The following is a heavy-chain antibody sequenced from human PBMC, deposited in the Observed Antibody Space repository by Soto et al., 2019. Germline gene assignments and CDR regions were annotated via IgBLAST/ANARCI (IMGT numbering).Heavy chain of an antibody. CDR2: IYYSGST. CDR1: GGSISSSSYY. V-gene: IGHV4-39*07. Sequence: PSETLYLTCTVSGGSISSSSYYWGWIRQTPGKGLEWIGSIYYSGSTYYNPSLKSRVTISVDTSKNQFSLKLSSVTAADTAVYYCARVPDYWGQGILVTVSS. D-gene: IGHD2-2*01. CDR3: ARVPDY. J-gene: IGHJ4*02.